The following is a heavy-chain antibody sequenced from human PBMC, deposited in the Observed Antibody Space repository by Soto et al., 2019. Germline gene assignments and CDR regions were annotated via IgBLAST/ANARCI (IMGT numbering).Heavy chain of an antibody. D-gene: IGHD3-22*01. Sequence: EVQLVESGGGLVKPGGSLRLSCAGSGFTFSNAWIHWVRQAPGKGLEWVGRIKSKTDGGTTDHAAPVKGRFTISRDDSNNTVYLQMNSLKSEDSAVYYCIYYYDSSTYFHVDYWGQGTLVTVSS. CDR3: IYYYDSSTYFHVDY. CDR1: GFTFSNAW. V-gene: IGHV3-15*01. J-gene: IGHJ4*02. CDR2: IKSKTDGGTT.